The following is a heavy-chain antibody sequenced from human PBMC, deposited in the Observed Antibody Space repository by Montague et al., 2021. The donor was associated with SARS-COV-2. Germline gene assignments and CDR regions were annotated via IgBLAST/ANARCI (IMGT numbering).Heavy chain of an antibody. V-gene: IGHV3-48*03. Sequence: SLRLSCAASGFTFSNYDMNWVRQAPGKGPEWISYISPSAYTTSYAGPVKGRFTISRDNGKNSLYLQMNSLRVEDTAVYYCTRDYRSIVGDGLDIWGQGTKVTVSS. CDR2: ISPSAYTT. D-gene: IGHD3-16*02. J-gene: IGHJ3*02. CDR3: TRDYRSIVGDGLDI. CDR1: GFTFSNYD.